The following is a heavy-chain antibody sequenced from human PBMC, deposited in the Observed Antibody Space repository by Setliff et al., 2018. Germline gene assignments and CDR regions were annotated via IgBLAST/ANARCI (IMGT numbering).Heavy chain of an antibody. CDR3: ARHATYYYGSGNLPFDH. CDR2: INHRGFT. D-gene: IGHD3-10*01. J-gene: IGHJ4*02. CDR1: GESFDNHY. Sequence: PSETLSLTCAVYGESFDNHYWTWIRQPPGERLEWIGEINHRGFTDYKPSLNSRVTISFDTSRNQFSLELSSVTAADTAVYYCARHATYYYGSGNLPFDHWAQGSLVTVSS. V-gene: IGHV4-34*01.